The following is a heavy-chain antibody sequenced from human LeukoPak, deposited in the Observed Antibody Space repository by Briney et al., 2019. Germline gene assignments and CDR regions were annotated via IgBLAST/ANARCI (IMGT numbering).Heavy chain of an antibody. V-gene: IGHV3-30*02. CDR1: GFTFSTYG. CDR2: IRFDGGKK. Sequence: GGSLRLSCAASGFTFSTYGFHWVRQAPGKGLEWVTFIRFDGGKKNYADSVKGRFAISRDNSKNTVYLQMNSLRAEDTAVYYCAKYAVAASFDYWGQGTLVTVSS. D-gene: IGHD6-19*01. CDR3: AKYAVAASFDY. J-gene: IGHJ4*02.